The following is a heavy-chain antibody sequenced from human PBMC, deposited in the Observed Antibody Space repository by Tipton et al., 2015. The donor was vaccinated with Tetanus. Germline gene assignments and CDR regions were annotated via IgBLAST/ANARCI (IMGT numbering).Heavy chain of an antibody. J-gene: IGHJ4*02. V-gene: IGHV4-59*02. CDR2: VYYTGST. CDR1: GDSVSGYY. Sequence: TLSLTCTASGDSVSGYYWSWIRQPPGKGLEWIGYVYYTGSTNHNPSLNSRVTISVDTPKKQLSLKLTSVTAADTAVYYCARDPWLDYWGQGTLVTVSS. CDR3: ARDPWLDY.